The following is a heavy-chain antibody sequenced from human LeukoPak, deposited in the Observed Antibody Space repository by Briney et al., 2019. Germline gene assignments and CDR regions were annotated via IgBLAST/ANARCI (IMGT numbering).Heavy chain of an antibody. Sequence: PGGSLRLSCAASGFTFSDYNMRWIRQAPGKGLEWVSSISRSGSTKYYADSVKGRFTISRDNAKNSLFLQMNSLRAEDTAVYYCARVLRYCSGGNCYSGGLGYMDVWGKGTTVTISS. D-gene: IGHD2-15*01. CDR2: ISRSGSTK. CDR3: ARVLRYCSGGNCYSGGLGYMDV. V-gene: IGHV3-11*01. CDR1: GFTFSDYN. J-gene: IGHJ6*03.